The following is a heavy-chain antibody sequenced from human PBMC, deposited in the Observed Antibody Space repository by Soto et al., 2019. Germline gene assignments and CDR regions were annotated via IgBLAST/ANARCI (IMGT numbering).Heavy chain of an antibody. D-gene: IGHD2-21*02. V-gene: IGHV4-31*03. CDR3: AKGVVVVTPFDY. CDR1: GVSISSGGYY. CDR2: IYYSGST. Sequence: QVQLQESGPGLVKPSQTLSLTCTVSGVSISSGGYYWSWIRQHPGEGLEWIGYIYYSGSTNYNPSLKSRVTISVDTSKNQFSLKLSSVTAADTAEYYCAKGVVVVTPFDYWGQGALVTVSS. J-gene: IGHJ4*02.